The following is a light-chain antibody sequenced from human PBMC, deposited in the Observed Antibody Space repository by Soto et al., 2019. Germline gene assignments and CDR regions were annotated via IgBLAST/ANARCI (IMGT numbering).Light chain of an antibody. J-gene: IGLJ2*01. Sequence: QSVLTQPPSVSEAPRQRVTISCSGSSSNIGNNAVDWYQQLPGKAPKLLIYSDDLLPSGVSDRFSGSKSGTSASLAITGLKSEDEAEYYCATWDDSLNGVVFGGGTKLTVL. CDR1: SSNIGNNA. V-gene: IGLV1-36*01. CDR3: ATWDDSLNGVV. CDR2: SDD.